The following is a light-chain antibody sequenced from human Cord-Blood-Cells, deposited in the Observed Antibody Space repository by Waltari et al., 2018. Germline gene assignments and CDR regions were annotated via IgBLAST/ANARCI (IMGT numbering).Light chain of an antibody. Sequence: EIVMTQSPATLSVSPGERATLSCRASQSVSSNLAWYQQKPGQAPRLLIYGASTRATGIPARFSGSGSVTEFTLTISSLQSEDFAVYCCQQYNNWPPITFGQGTRLEIK. J-gene: IGKJ5*01. CDR1: QSVSSN. V-gene: IGKV3-15*01. CDR3: QQYNNWPPIT. CDR2: GAS.